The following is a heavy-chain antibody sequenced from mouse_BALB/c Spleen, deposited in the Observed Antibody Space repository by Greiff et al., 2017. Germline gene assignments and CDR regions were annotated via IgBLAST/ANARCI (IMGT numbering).Heavy chain of an antibody. D-gene: IGHD1-1*02. CDR2: IWAGGST. CDR3: AREEGLLWTWFAY. J-gene: IGHJ3*01. CDR1: GFSLTSYG. V-gene: IGHV2-9*02. Sequence: VQLQESGPGLVAPSQSLSITCTVSGFSLTSYGVHWVRQPPGKGLEWLGVIWAGGSTNYNSALMSRLSISKDNSKSQVFLKMNSLQTDDTAMYYCAREEGLLWTWFAYWGQGTLVTVSA.